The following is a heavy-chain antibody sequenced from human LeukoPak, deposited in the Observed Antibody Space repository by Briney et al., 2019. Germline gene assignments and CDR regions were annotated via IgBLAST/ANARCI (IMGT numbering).Heavy chain of an antibody. CDR3: ARHEGPYSSGWLQFDY. D-gene: IGHD6-19*01. CDR2: IYYSGST. CDR1: GGSISSYY. J-gene: IGHJ4*02. Sequence: SETLSLTCTVSGGSISSYYWSWIRQPPGKGLEWIGYIYYSGSTNYNPSLKSRVTISVDTSKNQFSLKLSSVTAADTAVYYCARHEGPYSSGWLQFDYWGQGTLVTVSS. V-gene: IGHV4-59*08.